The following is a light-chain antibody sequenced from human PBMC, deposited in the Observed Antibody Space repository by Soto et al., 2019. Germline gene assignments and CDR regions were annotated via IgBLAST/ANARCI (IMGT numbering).Light chain of an antibody. CDR2: SAS. Sequence: DIQSTQPPSAPSASVQDLITITCRVSQGITSCLHWHRQKPGKVPKFLISSASNLQSGVPSRFSGSGSGTDFTLTIRLQVIPCHRLTRPPQTFGGGTKVDI. CDR3: PQT. J-gene: IGKJ4*01. V-gene: IGKV1-27*01. CDR1: QGITSC.